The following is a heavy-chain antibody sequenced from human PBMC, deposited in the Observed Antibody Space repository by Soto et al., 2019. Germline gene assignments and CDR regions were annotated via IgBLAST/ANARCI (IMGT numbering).Heavy chain of an antibody. D-gene: IGHD3-16*02. CDR3: ASVGLITNYGLAV. V-gene: IGHV1-69*01. CDR1: GGTFSRYP. Sequence: QVQLVQSGAEVKKPGSSVKFACGASGGTFSRYPINWVRQAPGQGLEWMGGILPFFGRSNYAQKFQGRVTITADVSMSTAYMELRSLRPEYTAVYYCASVGLITNYGLAVWGQATPVTVSS. J-gene: IGHJ6*02. CDR2: ILPFFGRS.